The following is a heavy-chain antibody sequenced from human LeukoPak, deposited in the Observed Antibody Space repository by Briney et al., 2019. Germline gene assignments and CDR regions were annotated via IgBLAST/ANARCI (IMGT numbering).Heavy chain of an antibody. V-gene: IGHV3-23*01. Sequence: GGSLRLSCAASGFTFSSYAMSWVRQAPGKGLEWVSAISGSGGSTYYADSVKGRFTTSRDNSKNTLYLQMNSLRAENTAVYYCAKEPTSDPTRALGYFDYWGQGTLVTVSS. D-gene: IGHD5-12*01. CDR1: GFTFSSYA. CDR3: AKEPTSDPTRALGYFDY. J-gene: IGHJ4*02. CDR2: ISGSGGST.